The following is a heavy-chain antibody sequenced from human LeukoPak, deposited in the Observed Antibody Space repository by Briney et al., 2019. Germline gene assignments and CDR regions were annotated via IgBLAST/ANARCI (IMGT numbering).Heavy chain of an antibody. CDR2: ISSSSSYI. CDR3: ARARAYCSGGSCFSYVPYYFDY. CDR1: GFTFSSYS. Sequence: GGSLRLSCAASGFTFSSYSMNWVRQAPGKGLEWVSSISSSSSYIYYADSVKGRFTISRDNAKNSLSLQMNSLRAEDTAVYYCARARAYCSGGSCFSYVPYYFDYWGQGTLVTVSS. D-gene: IGHD2-15*01. V-gene: IGHV3-21*01. J-gene: IGHJ4*02.